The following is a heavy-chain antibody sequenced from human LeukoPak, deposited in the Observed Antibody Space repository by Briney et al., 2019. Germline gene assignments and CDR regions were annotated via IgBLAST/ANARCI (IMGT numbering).Heavy chain of an antibody. CDR1: GFTFSSYS. J-gene: IGHJ6*03. D-gene: IGHD4-11*01. CDR3: ARDGYSNYYYYYYMDV. V-gene: IGHV3-48*01. CDR2: ISSSSSTI. Sequence: PGGSLRLSCAASGFTFSSYSMNWVRQAPGKGLEWVSYISSSSSTIYYADSVKGRFTISRDNAKNSLYLQMNSLRAEDTAVYYCARDGYSNYYYYYYMDVWGKGTTVTVSS.